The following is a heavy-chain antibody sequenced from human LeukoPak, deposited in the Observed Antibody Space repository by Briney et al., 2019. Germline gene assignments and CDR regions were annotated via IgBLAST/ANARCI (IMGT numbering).Heavy chain of an antibody. J-gene: IGHJ6*02. CDR3: VRSWGPYCSSTSCHDYYYGMDV. D-gene: IGHD2-2*01. CDR1: GFTFSSHA. CDR2: ISSKGGST. Sequence: PGGSLRLSCSASGFTFSSHAMHWVRQAPGRGLEYVSVISSKGGSTYYADSVRGRFTISRDNSKNTLYLQMSSLRAEDTAVYYCVRSWGPYCSSTSCHDYYYGMDVWGQGTTVTVSS. V-gene: IGHV3-64D*09.